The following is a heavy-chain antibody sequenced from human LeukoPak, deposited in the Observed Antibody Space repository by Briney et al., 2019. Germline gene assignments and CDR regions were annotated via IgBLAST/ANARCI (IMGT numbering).Heavy chain of an antibody. D-gene: IGHD1-26*01. CDR2: ISSSDSTT. V-gene: IGHV3-11*04. Sequence: PGGSLRLSCAASGFSFSDYYMSWIRQAPGKGLEWVSYISSSDSTTYYADSVKGRFTISRDNAKNSLFLQMNSLRAEDTAVYYCALEPPIVGPTTIETDDHWGRGTLVTVSS. CDR3: ALEPPIVGPTTIETDDH. CDR1: GFSFSDYY. J-gene: IGHJ4*02.